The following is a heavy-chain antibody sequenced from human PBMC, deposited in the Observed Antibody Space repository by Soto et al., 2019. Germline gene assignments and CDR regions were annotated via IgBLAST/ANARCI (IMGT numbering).Heavy chain of an antibody. CDR2: ISSNGDTI. Sequence: QGQLVQSGGGLVKPGGSLRLSCAASGFTFSDSYMTWIRQAPGKGLEWVAYISSNGDTIYYADSLKGRITISRDNAENSLCLQMNSLRDEDTAVYYGEREPHGFLESSSVFGLDIWGQGTVVTVSS. CDR3: EREPHGFLESSSVFGLDI. J-gene: IGHJ3*02. V-gene: IGHV3-11*01. CDR1: GFTFSDSY. D-gene: IGHD3-3*01.